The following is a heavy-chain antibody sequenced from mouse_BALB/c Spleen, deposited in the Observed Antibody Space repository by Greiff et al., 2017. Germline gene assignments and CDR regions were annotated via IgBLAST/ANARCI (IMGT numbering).Heavy chain of an antibody. J-gene: IGHJ4*01. D-gene: IGHD1-1*01. V-gene: IGHV3-6*02. CDR1: GYSITSGYY. Sequence: EVKLVESGPGLVKPSQSLSLTCSVTGYSITSGYYWNWIRQFPGNKLEWMGYISYDGSNNYNPSLKNRISITRDTSKNQFFLKLNSVTTEDTATYYCARESNYYGSSFYAMDYWGQGTSVTVSS. CDR2: ISYDGSN. CDR3: ARESNYYGSSFYAMDY.